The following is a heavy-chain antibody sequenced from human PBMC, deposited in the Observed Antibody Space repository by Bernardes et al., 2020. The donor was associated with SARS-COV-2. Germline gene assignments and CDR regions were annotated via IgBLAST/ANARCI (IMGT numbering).Heavy chain of an antibody. CDR2: IYYSGST. V-gene: IGHV4-30-4*01. Sequence: SETLSLTCTVSGGSISSGDYYWSWIRQPPGKGLEWIGYIYYSGSTYYNPSLKSRVTISVDTSKNQFSLKLSSVTAADTAVYYCARGDDYVWGSYRKNYYYYGMDVWGQGTTVTVSS. J-gene: IGHJ6*02. D-gene: IGHD3-16*02. CDR3: ARGDDYVWGSYRKNYYYYGMDV. CDR1: GGSISSGDYY.